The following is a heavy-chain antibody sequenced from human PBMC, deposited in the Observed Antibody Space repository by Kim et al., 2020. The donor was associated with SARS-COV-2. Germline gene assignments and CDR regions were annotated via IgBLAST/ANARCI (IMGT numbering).Heavy chain of an antibody. CDR1: GGSISSYY. D-gene: IGHD6-6*01. CDR3: ARVFSSSSPYYYYGMDV. V-gene: IGHV4-59*01. J-gene: IGHJ6*02. CDR2: IYYSGST. Sequence: SETLSLTCTVSGGSISSYYWSWIRQPPGKGLEWIGYIYYSGSTNYNPSLKSRVTISVDTSKNQFSLKLSSVTAADTAVYYCARVFSSSSPYYYYGMDVWGQGTTVTVSS.